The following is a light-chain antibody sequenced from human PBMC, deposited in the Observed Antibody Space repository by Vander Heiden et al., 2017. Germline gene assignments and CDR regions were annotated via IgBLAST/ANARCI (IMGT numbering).Light chain of an antibody. V-gene: IGKV3-15*01. CDR2: AAS. J-gene: IGKJ2*01. CDR3: LHYNNRPPYT. Sequence: EIIMTQPPAPLSVSPGERASLFCRASQGVSSNLAWFQQKPGQAPRLLIYAASTRATGVPARFSGSGSRTDFTLTISSLQSEDFAVYYCLHYNNRPPYTFGQGTRLEIK. CDR1: QGVSSN.